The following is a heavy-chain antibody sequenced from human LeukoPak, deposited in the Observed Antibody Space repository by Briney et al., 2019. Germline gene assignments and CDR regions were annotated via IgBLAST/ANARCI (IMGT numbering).Heavy chain of an antibody. D-gene: IGHD3-22*01. CDR2: ISGSGGST. Sequence: PGGSLRLSCAVSGITLSNYGMSWVRQAPGKGLEWVADISGSGGSTNYAASVKGRFTISRDNPKNTLYLQMNSLRAEDTAVYFCAKRGVVIRVILVGFHKEAYYFDSWGQGALVTVSS. J-gene: IGHJ4*02. CDR1: GITLSNYG. CDR3: AKRGVVIRVILVGFHKEAYYFDS. V-gene: IGHV3-23*01.